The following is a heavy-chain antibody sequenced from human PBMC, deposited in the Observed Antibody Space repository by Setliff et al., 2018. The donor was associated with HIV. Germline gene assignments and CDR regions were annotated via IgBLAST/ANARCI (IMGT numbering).Heavy chain of an antibody. Sequence: ASVKVSCKASGYTFTSYGISWVRQAPGQGLEWMGWISASNGNTNYAQKIQGRVTMTTDTSTSAAYMELRSLRSDDTAVYYCARDGSLYSSGWYFDYWGQGTQVTV. CDR2: ISASNGNT. CDR3: ARDGSLYSSGWYFDY. J-gene: IGHJ4*02. V-gene: IGHV1-18*01. D-gene: IGHD6-19*01. CDR1: GYTFTSYG.